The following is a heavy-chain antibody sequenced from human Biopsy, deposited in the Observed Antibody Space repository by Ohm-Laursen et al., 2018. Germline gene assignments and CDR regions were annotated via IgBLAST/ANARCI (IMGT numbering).Heavy chain of an antibody. Sequence: TLSLTCTVSGGSISNNNYYWGWIRQPPGKGLEWIGSIFYRGSPHYKPSLKSRVNMSVDTSKNQFSLKLNSVTAADTAAYYCARDYDTSGYYYVSWGQGTLVTVSS. CDR3: ARDYDTSGYYYVS. V-gene: IGHV4-39*01. D-gene: IGHD3-22*01. J-gene: IGHJ5*02. CDR1: GGSISNNNYY. CDR2: IFYRGSP.